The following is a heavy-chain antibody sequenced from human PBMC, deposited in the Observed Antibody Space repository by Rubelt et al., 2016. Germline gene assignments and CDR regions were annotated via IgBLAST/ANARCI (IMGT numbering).Heavy chain of an antibody. CDR1: GFTFSSYW. J-gene: IGHJ5*02. CDR3: ARCLNYGSGSYDP. Sequence: EVQLVESGGGLVQPGGSLRLSCAASGFTFSSYWMSWVRQAPGKGLEWVSYISSSSIYSNYADLLKGRFTISSDNTKNSLYRQMNSLRAEDTAVYYCARCLNYGSGSYDPWGQGTLVTVSS. V-gene: IGHV3-21*05. D-gene: IGHD3-10*01. CDR2: ISSSSIYS.